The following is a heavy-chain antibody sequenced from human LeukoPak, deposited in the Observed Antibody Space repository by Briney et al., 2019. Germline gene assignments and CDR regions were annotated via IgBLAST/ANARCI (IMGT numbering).Heavy chain of an antibody. Sequence: GGSLRLSCAASGFTFSSYWMSWVRQAPGKGLEWLANIKQDGSEKFHADSVKGRFTISRDNAKNSLFPQMNSLRAGDTAVYYCARVKEDFDWGSYHLDHWGQGILVTVSS. V-gene: IGHV3-7*01. CDR2: IKQDGSEK. D-gene: IGHD3-16*02. CDR1: GFTFSSYW. CDR3: ARVKEDFDWGSYHLDH. J-gene: IGHJ4*02.